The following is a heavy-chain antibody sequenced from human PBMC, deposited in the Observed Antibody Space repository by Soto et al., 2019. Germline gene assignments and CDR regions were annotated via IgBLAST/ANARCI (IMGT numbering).Heavy chain of an antibody. CDR2: INTYNGNT. CDR3: AREDRDRETGLVPAAIDGMDV. V-gene: IGHV1-18*01. CDR1: GYSFTRYG. Sequence: ASVKVSCKASGYSFTRYGIAWARQAPGQGLEWMGWINTYNGNTNYAQNLQGRVTLTTDTSTSTAYMELSSLRSDDTAVYYCAREDRDRETGLVPAAIDGMDVWGQGTTVTVSS. J-gene: IGHJ6*02. D-gene: IGHD2-2*01.